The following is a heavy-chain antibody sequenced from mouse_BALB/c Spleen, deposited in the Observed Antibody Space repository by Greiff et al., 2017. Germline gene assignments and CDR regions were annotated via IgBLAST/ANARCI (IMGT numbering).Heavy chain of an antibody. D-gene: IGHD2-14*01. Sequence: EVQVVESGPSLVKPSQTLSLTCSVTGDSITSGYWNWIRKFPGNKLEYMGYISYSGSTYYNPSLKSRISITRDTSKNQYYLQLNSVTTEDTATYYCARHYRYDGYAMDYWGQGTSVTVSS. CDR1: GDSITSGY. CDR3: ARHYRYDGYAMDY. J-gene: IGHJ4*01. V-gene: IGHV3-8*02. CDR2: ISYSGST.